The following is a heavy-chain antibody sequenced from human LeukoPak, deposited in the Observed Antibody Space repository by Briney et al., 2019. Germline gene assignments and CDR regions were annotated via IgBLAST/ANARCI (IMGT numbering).Heavy chain of an antibody. Sequence: GGSLRLSCAASGFSFDDYEMSWVRHVPGKGLEYVSGISRSGRAAGYGDSVKGRFTISRDDAKNSLYLQMTGLRTEDTALYHCARVPGSHYYYYMDVWGKGTAVTVSS. CDR2: ISRSGRAA. CDR1: GFSFDDYE. CDR3: ARVPGSHYYYYMDV. J-gene: IGHJ6*03. V-gene: IGHV3-20*01.